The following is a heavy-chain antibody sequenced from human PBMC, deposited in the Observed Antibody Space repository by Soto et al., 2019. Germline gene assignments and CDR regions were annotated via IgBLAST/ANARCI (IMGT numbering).Heavy chain of an antibody. CDR1: GGSISRYY. D-gene: IGHD4-17*01. Sequence: QVQLQESGPGLVKPSETLSLTCTVSGGSISRYYWSWIRQPPGKGLEWIGYIYYSGSTNYNPSLKSRVTISVDPSSSHFTLKLSPVTAADTAVYYWAIAAKDDYGHYWYFGLWGRGTLVTISS. J-gene: IGHJ2*01. V-gene: IGHV4-59*01. CDR3: AIAAKDDYGHYWYFGL. CDR2: IYYSGST.